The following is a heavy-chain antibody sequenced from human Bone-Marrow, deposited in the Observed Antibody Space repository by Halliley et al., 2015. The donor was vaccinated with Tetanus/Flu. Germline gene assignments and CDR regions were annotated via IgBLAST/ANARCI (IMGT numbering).Heavy chain of an antibody. V-gene: IGHV3-74*01. D-gene: IGHD3-10*01. Sequence: SRIKGDAISTVYVDSVQGRFPISRDNAKNPVYLQMNSLRVEDTAMYYCTTGAGWYYDLWGRGTQVTVSS. J-gene: IGHJ2*01. CDR2: IKGDAIST. CDR3: TTGAGWYYDL.